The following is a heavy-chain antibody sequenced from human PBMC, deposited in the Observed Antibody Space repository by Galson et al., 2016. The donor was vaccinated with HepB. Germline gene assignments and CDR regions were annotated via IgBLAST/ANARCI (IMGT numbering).Heavy chain of an antibody. J-gene: IGHJ4*02. Sequence: SLRLSCAASGFTFNSYTMSWVRQAPGKGLVWVSDINTDGSGTRYADSVKGRFTISRDNTKNTLYLQMNSLRAEDTAVYYCARGLMAAPGIDYWGQGTLVTVS. D-gene: IGHD6-13*01. CDR1: GFTFNSYT. V-gene: IGHV3-74*01. CDR3: ARGLMAAPGIDY. CDR2: INTDGSGT.